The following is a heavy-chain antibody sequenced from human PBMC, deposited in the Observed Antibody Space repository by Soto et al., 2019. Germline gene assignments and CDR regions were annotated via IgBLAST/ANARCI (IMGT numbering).Heavy chain of an antibody. Sequence: HPGGSLRLSCSASGFTFSSYAMHWVRQAPGKGLEYVSAISSNGGSTYYADSVKGRFTISRDNSKNTLYLQMSSLRAEDTDVYYGVMFVAAADSRFDHWGQGTLVTVFS. CDR1: GFTFSSYA. D-gene: IGHD6-13*01. V-gene: IGHV3-64D*08. CDR3: VMFVAAADSRFDH. J-gene: IGHJ5*02. CDR2: ISSNGGST.